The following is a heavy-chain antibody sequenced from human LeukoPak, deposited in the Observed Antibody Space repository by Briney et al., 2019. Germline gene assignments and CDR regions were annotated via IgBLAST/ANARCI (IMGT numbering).Heavy chain of an antibody. D-gene: IGHD5-18*01. CDR1: GYSISSGYY. Sequence: PSETLSLTCAVSGYSISSGYYWGWIRQPPGKGLEWIRSIYHSGSTYYNPSLKSRVTISVDTSKNQFSLKLSSVTAADTAVYYCARVGYSYGPAGYWGQGTLVTVSS. CDR2: IYHSGST. J-gene: IGHJ4*02. V-gene: IGHV4-38-2*01. CDR3: ARVGYSYGPAGY.